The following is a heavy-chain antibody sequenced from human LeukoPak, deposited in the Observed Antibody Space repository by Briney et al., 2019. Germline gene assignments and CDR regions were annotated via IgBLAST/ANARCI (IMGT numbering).Heavy chain of an antibody. V-gene: IGHV4-61*02. D-gene: IGHD6-13*01. Sequence: SQTLSLTCTVSGGSISSGSYYWSWIRQPAGKGLEWIVRIYTSGSTNYNPSLKSRVTISVDTSKNQFSLKLSSVTAADTAVYYCARDPPGIAAAGTFAGAFDIWGQGTMVTVSS. CDR3: ARDPPGIAAAGTFAGAFDI. CDR1: GGSISSGSYY. J-gene: IGHJ3*02. CDR2: IYTSGST.